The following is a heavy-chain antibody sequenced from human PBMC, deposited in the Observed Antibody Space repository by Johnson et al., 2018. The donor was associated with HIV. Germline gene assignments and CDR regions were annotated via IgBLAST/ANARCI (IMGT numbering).Heavy chain of an antibody. CDR3: ARENTFLEVASRGDSFDL. Sequence: QVQLVESGGGVVQPARSLRLSCVASGFTFNSYAMHWVRQAPGKGLEWVTLISYDGSNSYYSDSVKGRFTISRDNSKNTLYLQMNSLTADETAVYYCARENTFLEVASRGDSFDLWGQGTMVIVSS. CDR1: GFTFNSYA. J-gene: IGHJ3*01. D-gene: IGHD1-1*01. V-gene: IGHV3-30*04. CDR2: ISYDGSNS.